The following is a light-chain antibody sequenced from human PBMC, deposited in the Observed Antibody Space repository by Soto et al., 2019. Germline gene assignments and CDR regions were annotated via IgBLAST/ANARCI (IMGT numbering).Light chain of an antibody. CDR1: SSDVGEYNY. V-gene: IGLV2-11*01. J-gene: IGLJ3*02. Sequence: QSVLTQPRSVSGSPGQSVTISCTGSSSDVGEYNYVSWYQHHPGNAPKLMIYDVSKRPSGVPDRFSGPKSGNTASLTISGLQAEDEANYYCFSYAGSRVFGGGTKLTVL. CDR2: DVS. CDR3: FSYAGSRV.